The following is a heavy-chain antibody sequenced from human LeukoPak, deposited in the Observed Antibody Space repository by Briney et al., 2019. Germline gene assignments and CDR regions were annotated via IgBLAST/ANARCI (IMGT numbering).Heavy chain of an antibody. V-gene: IGHV1-69*06. Sequence: SVKVSCKASGYTFTGYYMHWVRQAPGQGLEWMGGIIPIFGTANYAQKFQGRVTITADKSTSTAYMELSSLRSEDTAVYYCASPRYSGYENYYYYYMDVWGKGTTVTVSS. CDR3: ASPRYSGYENYYYYYMDV. D-gene: IGHD5-12*01. CDR2: IIPIFGTA. J-gene: IGHJ6*03. CDR1: GYTFTGYY.